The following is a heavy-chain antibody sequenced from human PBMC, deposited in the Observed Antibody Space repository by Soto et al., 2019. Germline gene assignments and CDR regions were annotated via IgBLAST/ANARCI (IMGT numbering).Heavy chain of an antibody. Sequence: GESLKISCKGSGYSFTSYWISWVRQMPGKGLEWMGRIDPSDSYTNYSPSFQGHVTISADKSISTAYLQWSSLKASDTAMYYCARRNSEYDILTGYYCWLDPWGQGTMVTVSS. CDR3: ARRNSEYDILTGYYCWLDP. D-gene: IGHD3-9*01. J-gene: IGHJ5*02. CDR2: IDPSDSYT. CDR1: GYSFTSYW. V-gene: IGHV5-10-1*01.